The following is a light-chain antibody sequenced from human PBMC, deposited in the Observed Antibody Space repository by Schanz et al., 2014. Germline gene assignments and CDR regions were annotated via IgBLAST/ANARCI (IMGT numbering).Light chain of an antibody. Sequence: EIVLTQFPGTLSFSPGERATLSCRASESISSSYLAWYQQKPGQAPRLLIYGASTRATGIPARFSGSGSGTEFTLTISSLQSEDFAVYYCQQYNNWPPITFGQGTRLEIK. J-gene: IGKJ5*01. V-gene: IGKV3-15*01. CDR3: QQYNNWPPIT. CDR1: ESISSSY. CDR2: GAS.